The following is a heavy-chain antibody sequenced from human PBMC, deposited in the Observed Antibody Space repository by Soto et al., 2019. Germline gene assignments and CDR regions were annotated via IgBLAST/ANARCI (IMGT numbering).Heavy chain of an antibody. Sequence: GGSLRLSCAASGFTFSSYAMSWVRQAPGKGLEWVSAISGSGGSTYYADSVKGRFTISRDNSKNTLYLQMNSLRAEDTAVIYCAKVGVSPGGYRSSWYVEGTSYFDYWGQGTLVTVSS. CDR3: AKVGVSPGGYRSSWYVEGTSYFDY. J-gene: IGHJ4*02. CDR1: GFTFSSYA. CDR2: ISGSGGST. D-gene: IGHD6-13*01. V-gene: IGHV3-23*01.